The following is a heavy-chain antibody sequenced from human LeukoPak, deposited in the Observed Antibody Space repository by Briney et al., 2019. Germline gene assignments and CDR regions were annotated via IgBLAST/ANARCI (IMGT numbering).Heavy chain of an antibody. D-gene: IGHD6-13*01. CDR2: IYYSGST. CDR3: ARYSSSQKSWFDP. V-gene: IGHV4-31*03. Sequence: SQTLSLTCTVSGGSISSGGYYWSWIRQHPGKGLEWIGYIYYSGSTYYNPFLKSRVTISVDTSKNQFSLKLSSVTAADTAVYYCARYSSSQKSWFDPWGQGTLVTVSS. CDR1: GGSISSGGYY. J-gene: IGHJ5*02.